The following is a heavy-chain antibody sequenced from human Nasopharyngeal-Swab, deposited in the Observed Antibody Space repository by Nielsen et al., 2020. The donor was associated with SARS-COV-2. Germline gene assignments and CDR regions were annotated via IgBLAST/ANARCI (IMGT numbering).Heavy chain of an antibody. CDR2: INHSGST. V-gene: IGHV4-34*01. J-gene: IGHJ4*02. CDR3: ARSKKAPFDY. Sequence: WIRQPPGKGLEWIGEINHSGSTNYNLSLKSRVTISVDTSKNQFSLKLSSVTAADTAVYYCARSKKAPFDYWGQGTLVTVSS.